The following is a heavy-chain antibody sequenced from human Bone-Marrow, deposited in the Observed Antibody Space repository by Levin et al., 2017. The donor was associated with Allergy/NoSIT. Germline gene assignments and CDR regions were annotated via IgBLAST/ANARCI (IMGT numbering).Heavy chain of an antibody. V-gene: IGHV3-72*01. J-gene: IGHJ3*01. Sequence: GESLKISCVASGFTFSDHYMAWVRQAPGKGFEWVGRSRNRANSYTTEYAASVKGRFTISRDDSKNSLFLQMNSLKTEDTAMYYCARDPSASGAFDVWGQGTMVTVSS. CDR2: SRNRANSYTT. D-gene: IGHD1-26*01. CDR3: ARDPSASGAFDV. CDR1: GFTFSDHY.